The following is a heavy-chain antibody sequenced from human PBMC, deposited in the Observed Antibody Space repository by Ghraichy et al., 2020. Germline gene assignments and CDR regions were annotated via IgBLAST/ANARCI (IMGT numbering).Heavy chain of an antibody. CDR2: IYYIGRT. J-gene: IGHJ4*02. D-gene: IGHD2-2*01. CDR1: GASISGTGFY. Sequence: SETLSLTCSVSGASISGTGFYWGWIRQPPGKGLEWIGNIYYIGRTHYKPSLESRVTISVDTPKNQFSLKLSSVTASDTAVYYCASLDCSSTSCYVGYYFASWGQGTLVTVSS. V-gene: IGHV4-39*01. CDR3: ASLDCSSTSCYVGYYFAS.